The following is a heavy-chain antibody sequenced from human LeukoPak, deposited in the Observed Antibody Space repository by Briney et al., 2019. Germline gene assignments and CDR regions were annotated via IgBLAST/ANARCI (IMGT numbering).Heavy chain of an antibody. J-gene: IGHJ3*02. V-gene: IGHV6-1*01. Sequence: SQTLSLTCAISGDSVSSNSAAWNWIRQSPSRGLEWLGRTYYRSKWYNDYAVSVKSRITINPDTSKNQFSLQLNSVTPEDTAVYYCAREGKLYNWNLSDDAFDIWGQGTMVTVSS. CDR1: GDSVSSNSAA. D-gene: IGHD1-20*01. CDR2: TYYRSKWYN. CDR3: AREGKLYNWNLSDDAFDI.